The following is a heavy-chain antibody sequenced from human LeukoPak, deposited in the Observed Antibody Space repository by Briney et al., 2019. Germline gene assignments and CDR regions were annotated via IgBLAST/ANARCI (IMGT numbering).Heavy chain of an antibody. CDR1: LFTFGTYW. D-gene: IGHD3-16*02. Sequence: PGGSLRLSCAASLFTFGTYWMLWVRQAPGKGLEWVANINKDGSERYLADSLKGQFTVSRDNAKKSIYLEMKSLRAGDTAVYYCARVMAARSFYFDHWGQGTLVTVSS. CDR3: ARVMAARSFYFDH. J-gene: IGHJ4*02. V-gene: IGHV3-7*01. CDR2: INKDGSER.